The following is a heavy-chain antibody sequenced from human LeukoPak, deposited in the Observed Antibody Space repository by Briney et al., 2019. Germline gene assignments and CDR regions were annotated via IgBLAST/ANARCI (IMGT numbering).Heavy chain of an antibody. CDR1: GFTARHYD. V-gene: IGHV3-48*03. CDR3: ARVETHDC. D-gene: IGHD4-23*01. J-gene: IGHJ4*02. Sequence: PGGSLRLSCAASGFTARHYDMNWVRQAPGKGLEWVSYIGTTGDVRYYADSVKGRFTISRDNTKNSVYLQMNNLIAQYTAVYNCARVETHDCWGQGTLVIVSS. CDR2: IGTTGDVR.